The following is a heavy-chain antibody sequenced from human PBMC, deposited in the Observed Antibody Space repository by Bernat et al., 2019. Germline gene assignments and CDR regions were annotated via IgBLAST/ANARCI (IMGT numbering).Heavy chain of an antibody. V-gene: IGHV3-15*07. Sequence: EVQLVESGGGLVKPGGSLRLSCAASGFTFSNAWMNWVRQAPGKGLEWVGRIKSKTDGGTTDYAAPVKGRFTISRDDSKNTLYLQMNSLKTEDTAVYYCTTMFVLDGDYCLWYYYYGMDVWGQGTTVTVSS. CDR2: IKSKTDGGTT. CDR1: GFTFSNAW. D-gene: IGHD4-17*01. J-gene: IGHJ6*02. CDR3: TTMFVLDGDYCLWYYYYGMDV.